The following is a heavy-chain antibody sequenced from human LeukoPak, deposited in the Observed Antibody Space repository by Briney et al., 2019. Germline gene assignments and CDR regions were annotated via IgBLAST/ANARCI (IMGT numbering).Heavy chain of an antibody. J-gene: IGHJ4*02. CDR3: ARPAYGSGSQPPDY. CDR1: GYSFTSYW. D-gene: IGHD3-10*01. V-gene: IGHV5-51*01. Sequence: GESLKISYKGSGYSFTSYWIGWVRQMPGKGLEWMGIIYPGDSGTRYSPSFQGQVTISADKSINTAYLQWSSLKASDTAMYYCARPAYGSGSQPPDYWGQGTMVIVSS. CDR2: IYPGDSGT.